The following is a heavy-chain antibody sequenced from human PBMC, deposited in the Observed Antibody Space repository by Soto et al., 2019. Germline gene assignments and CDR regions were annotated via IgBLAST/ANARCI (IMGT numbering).Heavy chain of an antibody. CDR3: AAGARDPKGGGPP. CDR1: GGTFSSYA. CDR2: IIPIFGTA. V-gene: IGHV1-69*13. D-gene: IGHD1-26*01. J-gene: IGHJ5*02. Sequence: ASVKVSCRASGGTFSSYAISWVRQAPGQGLEWMGGIIPIFGTANYAQKFQGRVTITADECTSTAYMELSSLRSEDTAVYYCAAGARDPKGGGPPWGQGTLVTVSS.